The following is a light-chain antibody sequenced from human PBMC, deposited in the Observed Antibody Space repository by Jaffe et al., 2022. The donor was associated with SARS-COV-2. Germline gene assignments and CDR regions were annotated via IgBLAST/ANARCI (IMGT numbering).Light chain of an antibody. CDR1: QDISSY. Sequence: AIRMTQSPSSFSASTGDRVTITCRASQDISSYLAWYQQKPGKAPKLLIYAASSLQSGVPSRFNGSGSGTDFTLTINCLQSEDFATYYCQQYYSYPRTFGQGTKVEVK. V-gene: IGKV1-8*01. J-gene: IGKJ1*01. CDR3: QQYYSYPRT. CDR2: AAS.